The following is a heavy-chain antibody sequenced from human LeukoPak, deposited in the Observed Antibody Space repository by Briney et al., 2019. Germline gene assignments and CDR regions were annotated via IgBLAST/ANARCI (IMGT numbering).Heavy chain of an antibody. CDR3: ARLGGDVDY. V-gene: IGHV6-1*01. D-gene: IGHD2-21*02. J-gene: IGHJ4*02. Sequence: SQTLSLTCAISGDSVSSKSVAWNWIRQPPSRGLEWLGRTYYRSKWYNEYAVSVKGRITINPDTSKNQFFLQLNSVTPEDTAVYYCARLGGDVDYWGQGTLVTVSS. CDR2: TYYRSKWYN. CDR1: GDSVSSKSVA.